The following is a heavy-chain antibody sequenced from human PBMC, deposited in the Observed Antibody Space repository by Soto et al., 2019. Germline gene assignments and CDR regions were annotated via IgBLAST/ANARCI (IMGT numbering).Heavy chain of an antibody. D-gene: IGHD1-1*01. Sequence: GGSLRLSCAASGFTFSPYPMHWVRQAPGKGLEWVAVISYDVSNKYYADSVKGRFTISRDNAKNTLYLQMNSLRVEDTAVYYCVRCWGTGDGSNLGYNWLDPWGQGTLVTVSS. CDR1: GFTFSPYP. V-gene: IGHV3-30-3*01. CDR3: VRCWGTGDGSNLGYNWLDP. CDR2: ISYDVSNK. J-gene: IGHJ5*02.